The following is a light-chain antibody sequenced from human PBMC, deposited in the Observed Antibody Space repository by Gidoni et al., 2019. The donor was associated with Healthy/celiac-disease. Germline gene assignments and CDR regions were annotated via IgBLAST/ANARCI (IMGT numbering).Light chain of an antibody. Sequence: QSVLTQPPSVSGAPGQRVTISCTGSSSNIGAGYDVHWYQQLPGPAPKLLLYGNRTRPSGFPDRFSGSKSGTSASLAITGLQAEDEADYYCQSYDSSLSGVFGGGTKLXVX. CDR2: GNR. CDR1: SSNIGAGYD. CDR3: QSYDSSLSGV. J-gene: IGLJ2*01. V-gene: IGLV1-40*01.